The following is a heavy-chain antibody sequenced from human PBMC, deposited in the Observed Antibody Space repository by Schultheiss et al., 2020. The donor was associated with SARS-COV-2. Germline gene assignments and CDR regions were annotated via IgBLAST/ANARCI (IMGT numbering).Heavy chain of an antibody. CDR3: ARMGDNWNDRGLGY. D-gene: IGHD1-1*01. J-gene: IGHJ4*02. CDR2: IYHSGST. CDR1: GGSISSGDYY. V-gene: IGHV4-30-2*01. Sequence: SETLSLTCTVSGGSISSGDYYWSWIRQPPGKGLEWIGYIYHSGSTYYNPSLKSRVTISVDRSKNQFSLKLSSVTAADTAVYYCARMGDNWNDRGLGYWGQGTLVTVSS.